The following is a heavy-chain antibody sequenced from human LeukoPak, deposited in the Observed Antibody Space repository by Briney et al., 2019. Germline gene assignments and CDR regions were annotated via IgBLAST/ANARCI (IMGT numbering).Heavy chain of an antibody. CDR1: GFTSRSYR. CDR3: ARKRVYDILTGYSDY. Sequence: PGGSLRLSCAASGFTSRSYRMNCVRDALGKGLEWVASLSSSRRYLYYADSVKGRFTISRDTGKKTLYLEMRTVGAADRAVYCCARKRVYDILTGYSDYWGQGTLVTVSS. V-gene: IGHV3-21*01. J-gene: IGHJ4*02. CDR2: LSSSRRYL. D-gene: IGHD3-9*01.